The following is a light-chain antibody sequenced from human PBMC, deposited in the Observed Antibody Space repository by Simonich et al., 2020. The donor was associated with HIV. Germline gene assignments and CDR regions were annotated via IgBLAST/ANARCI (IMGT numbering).Light chain of an antibody. J-gene: IGKJ1*01. CDR1: QSILYSSNNKNH. CDR2: WHA. Sequence: DIVMTQSPDSLAVSLGERATINCKSTQSILYSSNNKNHLAWDQQKPGHPPKLLIYWHATRESGVPERFSASGSGTDFTFTISSLQAEDGAVYYCQQYYITPHTFGQGTKVEIK. V-gene: IGKV4-1*01. CDR3: QQYYITPHT.